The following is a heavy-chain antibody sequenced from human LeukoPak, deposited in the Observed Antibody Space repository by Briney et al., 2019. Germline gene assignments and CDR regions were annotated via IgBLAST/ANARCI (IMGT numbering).Heavy chain of an antibody. CDR3: ARDAYYYDSSGYYVNY. CDR1: GFTFSSYT. J-gene: IGHJ4*02. V-gene: IGHV3-33*08. CDR2: IWYDGSNK. Sequence: GGSLRLSCAASGFTFSSYTMHWVRQAPGKGLEWVAVIWYDGSNKYYADSVKGRFTISRDNSKNTLYLQMNSLRAEDTAVYYCARDAYYYDSSGYYVNYWGQGTLVTVSS. D-gene: IGHD3-22*01.